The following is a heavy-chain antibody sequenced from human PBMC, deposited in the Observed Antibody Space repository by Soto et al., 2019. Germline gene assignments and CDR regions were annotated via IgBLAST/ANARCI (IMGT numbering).Heavy chain of an antibody. CDR3: ARLITMVRGVQFDP. CDR2: IYYSGST. CDR1: GGSISSSSYY. J-gene: IGHJ5*02. D-gene: IGHD3-10*01. Sequence: QLLESGPGLVKPSETLSLTCTVSGGSISSSSYYWGWIRQPPGKGLEWIGSIYYSGSTYYNPSLKSRVTISVDTSKNQCSLKLSYVTAADAAVYYCARLITMVRGVQFDPWGQGTLVTVSS. V-gene: IGHV4-39*01.